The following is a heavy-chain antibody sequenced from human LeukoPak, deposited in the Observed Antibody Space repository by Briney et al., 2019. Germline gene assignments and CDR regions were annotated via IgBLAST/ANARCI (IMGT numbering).Heavy chain of an antibody. CDR2: ISRSGDTI. J-gene: IGHJ4*02. CDR3: AGYHWNSGVVY. D-gene: IGHD1-7*01. CDR1: GFTFSDYA. V-gene: IGHV3-11*01. Sequence: GGSLRLSCAASGFTFSDYAMSWIRQAPGQGLEWVSYISRSGDTIDYADSVKGRFSISRDNAKNSLYLQMNSLRAEDTAVYYCAGYHWNSGVVYWGQGTLVTVSS.